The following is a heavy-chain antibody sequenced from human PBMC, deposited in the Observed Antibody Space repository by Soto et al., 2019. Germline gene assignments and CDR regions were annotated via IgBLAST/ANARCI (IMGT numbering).Heavy chain of an antibody. V-gene: IGHV2-5*02. CDR2: IYWDDER. Sequence: QITLKESGPTLVNPTQTLTLTCTFSGFSLSTSGVGVGWIRQPPGKALEWLALIYWDDERRYTPSLKSRLTITKDSSKNQVVLIMTNMDPVETATYYCAHVPFGGINYLPPRGMDVWGQGTTVTVSS. CDR3: AHVPFGGINYLPPRGMDV. D-gene: IGHD3-16*01. CDR1: GFSLSTSGVG. J-gene: IGHJ6*02.